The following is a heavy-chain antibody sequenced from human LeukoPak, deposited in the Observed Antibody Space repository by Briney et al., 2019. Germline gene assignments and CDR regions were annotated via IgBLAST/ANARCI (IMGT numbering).Heavy chain of an antibody. CDR3: ARTLVATITVRHYYYYMDV. Sequence: GASVKVSCKASGGTFSSYAISWVRQAPGQGLEWMGGIIPIFGTANYAQKFQGRVTITTDESTSTAYMELSSLRSEDTAVYYCARTLVATITVRHYYYYMDVWGKGTTDTVSS. CDR1: GGTFSSYA. V-gene: IGHV1-69*05. D-gene: IGHD5-24*01. J-gene: IGHJ6*03. CDR2: IIPIFGTA.